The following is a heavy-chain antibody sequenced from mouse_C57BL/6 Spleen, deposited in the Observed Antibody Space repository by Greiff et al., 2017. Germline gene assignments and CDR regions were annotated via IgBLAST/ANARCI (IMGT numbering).Heavy chain of an antibody. J-gene: IGHJ4*01. CDR1: GYTFPSYW. V-gene: IGHV1-61*01. CDR3: ARQLRPHYYAMDY. Sequence: VQLQQPGAELVRPGSSVKLSCKASGYTFPSYWMDWVKQRPGQGLEWIGNIYPSDSETHYNQKFKDKATLTVDKSSSTAYMQLSSLTSEDSAVYYCARQLRPHYYAMDYWGQGTSVTVSS. CDR2: IYPSDSET. D-gene: IGHD3-2*02.